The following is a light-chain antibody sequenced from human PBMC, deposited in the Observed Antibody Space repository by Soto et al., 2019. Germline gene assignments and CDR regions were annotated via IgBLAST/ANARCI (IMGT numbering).Light chain of an antibody. J-gene: IGKJ4*01. V-gene: IGKV1-39*01. CDR3: QQSSSTPQT. CDR2: VAS. Sequence: DIQMTQSPSSLSASRGDRVTITCRSSPSIRNYLSWSQKKPGKAPKLLINVASTLQSGVPSRFSGSGSGTDFTLAISSLQPEDFATYYCQQSSSTPQTFGGGTKV. CDR1: PSIRNY.